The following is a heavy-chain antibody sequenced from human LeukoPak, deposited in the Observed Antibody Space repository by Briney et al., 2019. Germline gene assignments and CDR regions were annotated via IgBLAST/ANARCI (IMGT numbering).Heavy chain of an antibody. CDR3: AKEGLEFVVVTAVDAFDI. Sequence: GGSLRLSCVASGFYFGGHAMHWLRQAPGKGLEWVAYITYGSDTIFYADSVKGRFTVSRDNAKNSLYLQMDSLRAEDTAVYYCAKEGLEFVVVTAVDAFDIWGQGTMVTVSS. D-gene: IGHD2-21*02. J-gene: IGHJ3*02. CDR1: GFYFGGHA. V-gene: IGHV3-48*04. CDR2: ITYGSDTI.